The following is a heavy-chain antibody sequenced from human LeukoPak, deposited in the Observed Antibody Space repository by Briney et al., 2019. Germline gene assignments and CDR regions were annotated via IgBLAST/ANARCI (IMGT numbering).Heavy chain of an antibody. V-gene: IGHV1-69*13. Sequence: SVKVSCKASGGTFSSYAISWVRQAPGQELEWMGGIIPIFGTANYAQKFQGRVTITADESTSTAYMELSSLRSEDTAVYYCASQPRTYYDSSGYYYWGQGTLVTVSS. CDR1: GGTFSSYA. CDR3: ASQPRTYYDSSGYYY. D-gene: IGHD3-22*01. J-gene: IGHJ4*02. CDR2: IIPIFGTA.